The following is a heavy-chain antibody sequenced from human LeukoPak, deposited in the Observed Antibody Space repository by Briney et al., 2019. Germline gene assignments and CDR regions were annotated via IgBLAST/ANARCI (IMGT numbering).Heavy chain of an antibody. Sequence: SETLSLTCTVSGYSISSGYYWGWIRQPPGKGLEWIGSIYHSGSTYYNPSLKSRVTISVDTSKNQFSLKLSSVTAADTAVYYCARGLKIWEYGDYPYYFDYWGQGTPVTVSS. J-gene: IGHJ4*02. CDR2: IYHSGST. D-gene: IGHD4-17*01. V-gene: IGHV4-38-2*02. CDR3: ARGLKIWEYGDYPYYFDY. CDR1: GYSISSGYY.